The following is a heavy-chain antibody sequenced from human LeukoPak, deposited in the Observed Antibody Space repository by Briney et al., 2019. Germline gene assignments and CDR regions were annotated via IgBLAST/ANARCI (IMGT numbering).Heavy chain of an antibody. V-gene: IGHV4-59*08. D-gene: IGHD1-1*01. CDR3: ARQETGTTILDWFDP. CDR2: IYYSGST. J-gene: IGHJ5*02. CDR1: GGSISSYY. Sequence: PSETLSLTCTVSGGSISSYYWSWIRQPPGKGLEWIGYIYYSGSTNYNPSLKSRVTISVDTSKNQFSLKLSSVTAADTAVYYCARQETGTTILDWFDPWGQGTLVTVSS.